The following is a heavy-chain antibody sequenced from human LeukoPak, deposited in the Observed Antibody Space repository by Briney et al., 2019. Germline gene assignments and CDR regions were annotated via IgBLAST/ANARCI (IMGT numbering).Heavy chain of an antibody. CDR3: AKNLRVAATGSFVAFDI. D-gene: IGHD6-13*01. J-gene: IGHJ3*02. Sequence: ASVKVSCKASGNTFTDYYMHWVRQAPGQGLEWMGWINPNSGGTNYAQKFQGKVTMTRDTSISTAYMELSRLTSDDTAVFYCAKNLRVAATGSFVAFDIWGQGTMVTVSS. CDR2: INPNSGGT. V-gene: IGHV1-2*02. CDR1: GNTFTDYY.